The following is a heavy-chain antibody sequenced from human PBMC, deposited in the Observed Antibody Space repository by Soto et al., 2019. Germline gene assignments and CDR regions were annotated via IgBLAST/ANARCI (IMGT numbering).Heavy chain of an antibody. CDR2: IYYSGNT. CDR3: ARHVGGYYYYMDV. J-gene: IGHJ6*03. D-gene: IGHD2-15*01. Sequence: QLQLQESGPGLVKPSETLSLTCTVSGGSVSSGSYYWGWIRRPPGRGLEWIGSIYYSGNTYYNPSLKSRVTISIDTSKNQFSLKLSSVTAADTAMYYCARHVGGYYYYMDVWGKGTTVTVSS. CDR1: GGSVSSGSYY. V-gene: IGHV4-39*01.